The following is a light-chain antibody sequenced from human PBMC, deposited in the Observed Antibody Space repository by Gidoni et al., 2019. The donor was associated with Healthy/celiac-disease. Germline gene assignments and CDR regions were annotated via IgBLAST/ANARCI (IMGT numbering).Light chain of an antibody. CDR1: QSVSSSY. Sequence: EIVLTQSPCTLSLSPGERATLSCRASQSVSSSYLAWYQQKPGQAPRLLIYGASSRATGIPDRFSGSGSGTDFTLTISRLEPEDFAVYYCQHGAFGQGTKLEIK. CDR2: GAS. CDR3: QHGA. V-gene: IGKV3-20*01. J-gene: IGKJ2*01.